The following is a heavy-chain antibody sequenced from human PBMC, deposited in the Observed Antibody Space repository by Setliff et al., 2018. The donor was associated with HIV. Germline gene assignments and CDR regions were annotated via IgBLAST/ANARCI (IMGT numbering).Heavy chain of an antibody. CDR1: GHTFTNVD. V-gene: IGHV1-8*01. D-gene: IGHD1-7*01. J-gene: IGHJ6*03. CDR2: MNPNTGVS. CDR3: ARGDGTKYYYYYYMDV. Sequence: GASVKVSCKASGHTFTNVDIHWLRRAAGQGLEWMGWMNPNTGVSGYALKFQARVTMTRDTSISTAYMELSSLTSEDTAVYYCARGDGTKYYYYYYMDVWGKGTTVTVSS.